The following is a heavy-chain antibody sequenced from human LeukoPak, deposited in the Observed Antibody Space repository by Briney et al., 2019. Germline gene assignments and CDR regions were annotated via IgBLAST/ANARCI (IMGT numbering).Heavy chain of an antibody. Sequence: ASVKVSCKASGYTFTSYGISWVRQAPGQGLEWMGWISAYNGNTNYAQKLQGRVTMTTDTSTSTAYMELRSLRSDDTAVYYCARDSDIVVVPAAYFDYWGQGTLVTVSS. V-gene: IGHV1-18*01. CDR3: ARDSDIVVVPAAYFDY. CDR2: ISAYNGNT. CDR1: GYTFTSYG. D-gene: IGHD2-2*01. J-gene: IGHJ4*02.